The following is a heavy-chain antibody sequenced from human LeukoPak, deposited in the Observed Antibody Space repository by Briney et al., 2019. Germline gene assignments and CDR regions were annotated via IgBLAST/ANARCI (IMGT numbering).Heavy chain of an antibody. CDR2: ISISGATT. V-gene: IGHV3-23*01. Sequence: GGSLRLSCAASGFTISSYAMSWIRQAPGKGLEWVSAISISGATTHYADSVKGRFTISRDNAKNTVSLQMTSLRAEDTGVYYCARAPSEIGGYYPEYFRHWGQGTLVIVSS. J-gene: IGHJ1*01. CDR3: ARAPSEIGGYYPEYFRH. CDR1: GFTISSYA. D-gene: IGHD3-22*01.